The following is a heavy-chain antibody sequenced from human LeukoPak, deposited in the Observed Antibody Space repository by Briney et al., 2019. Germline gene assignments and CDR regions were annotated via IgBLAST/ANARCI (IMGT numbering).Heavy chain of an antibody. D-gene: IGHD6-13*01. CDR1: GGSFSGYY. Sequence: PSETLSLTCAVYGGSFSGYYWSWIRQPPGKGLEWIGEINHSGNTNSNPSLKSRVTISVDKSKNQFSLKLSSVTAADTAVYYCARVGSSSWYAFDIWGQGTMVTVSS. CDR2: INHSGNT. V-gene: IGHV4-34*01. J-gene: IGHJ3*02. CDR3: ARVGSSSWYAFDI.